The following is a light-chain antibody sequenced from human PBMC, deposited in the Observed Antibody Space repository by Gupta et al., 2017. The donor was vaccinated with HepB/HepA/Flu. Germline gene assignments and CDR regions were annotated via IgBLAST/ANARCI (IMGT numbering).Light chain of an antibody. CDR2: DVS. CDR1: SSDVGGYNY. Sequence: QSALTQPASVSGSPGQSITISCTGTSSDVGGYNYVSWYQQHPGKAPKLIIYDVSNRPSGVSNRFSGSKSGTTASLTISGLQAEDDDYYYCSSYTSSSVVFGGGTKLTVL. V-gene: IGLV2-14*03. J-gene: IGLJ2*01. CDR3: SSYTSSSVV.